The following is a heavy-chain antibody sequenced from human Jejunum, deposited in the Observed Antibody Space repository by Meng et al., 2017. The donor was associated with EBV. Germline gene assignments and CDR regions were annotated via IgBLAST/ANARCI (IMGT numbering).Heavy chain of an antibody. CDR3: ARSYCGGDCNYNWIDP. J-gene: IGHJ5*02. V-gene: IGHV1-2*06. D-gene: IGHD2-21*02. CDR1: GYTLTGYY. Sequence: QVQVVQAGAEGRKPGASVKVSCKASGYTLTGYYLHWVRQAPGQGLEWMGRINPNSGDTYRAQKFQGRVTMTRDTSISTAYMELSSLTSDDTAMYYCARSYCGGDCNYNWIDPWGQGTLVTVSS. CDR2: INPNSGDT.